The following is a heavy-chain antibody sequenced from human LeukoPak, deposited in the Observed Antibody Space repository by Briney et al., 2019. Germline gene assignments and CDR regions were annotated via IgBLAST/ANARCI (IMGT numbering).Heavy chain of an antibody. Sequence: SQTLSLTCAISGDSVSSNSAAWNWIRQSPSRGLEWLGRTYYRSKWYNDYAVSVKSRITINPDTSKNQFSLQLNSVTPEDTAVYYCARAQDINTAMVIGFDYWGQGTLVTVSS. V-gene: IGHV6-1*01. J-gene: IGHJ4*02. CDR1: GDSVSSNSAA. CDR2: TYYRSKWYN. CDR3: ARAQDINTAMVIGFDY. D-gene: IGHD5-18*01.